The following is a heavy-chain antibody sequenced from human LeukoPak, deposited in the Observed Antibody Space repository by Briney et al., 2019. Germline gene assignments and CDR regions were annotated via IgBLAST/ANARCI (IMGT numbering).Heavy chain of an antibody. CDR2: INPNSGGT. V-gene: IGHV1-2*02. J-gene: IGHJ4*02. Sequence: ASVKVSCKASGYTFTGYYMHWVRQGPGQGLEWMGWINPNSGGTNYAQKFQGRVTMTRDTSISTDYMELSRLTSDDTAVYYCARDHRDGTDYWGQGTLVTVSS. CDR1: GYTFTGYY. CDR3: ARDHRDGTDY.